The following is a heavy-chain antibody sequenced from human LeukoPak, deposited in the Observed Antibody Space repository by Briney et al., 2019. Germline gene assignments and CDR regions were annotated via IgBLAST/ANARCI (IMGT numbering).Heavy chain of an antibody. J-gene: IGHJ6*02. CDR2: INPSGGST. CDR1: GYTFTSYY. V-gene: IGHV1-46*01. D-gene: IGHD6-13*01. Sequence: GASVKVSCKASGYTFTSYYMHWVRQAPGQGLEWMGIINPSGGSTSYAQKFQGRVTMTRDTSTSTVYMELSSLRSEDTAVYYCAREIAAAARGYYYCYGMDVWGQGTTVTVSS. CDR3: AREIAAAARGYYYCYGMDV.